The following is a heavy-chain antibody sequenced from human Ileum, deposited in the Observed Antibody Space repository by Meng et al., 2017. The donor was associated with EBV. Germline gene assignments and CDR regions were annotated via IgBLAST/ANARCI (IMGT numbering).Heavy chain of an antibody. J-gene: IGHJ6*02. CDR3: AKDLYGFAAMDV. V-gene: IGHV3-23*01. Sequence: LEAGGGLVQGGGSLRLSCAASGFRFSSNAVNWVRQAPGKGLQWVAGLGSDGSTHYADSVKGRFTVYRDNSANTVYLQMSPLRVEDTAVYYCAKDLYGFAAMDVWGQGTLVTVSS. CDR2: LGSDGST. CDR1: GFRFSSNA. D-gene: IGHD4-17*01.